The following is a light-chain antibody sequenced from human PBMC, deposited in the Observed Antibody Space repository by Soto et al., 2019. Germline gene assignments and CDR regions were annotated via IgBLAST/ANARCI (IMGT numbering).Light chain of an antibody. J-gene: IGKJ4*02. CDR3: NRRGNWPFT. CDR1: QSVNSY. CDR2: DGA. V-gene: IGKV3-11*01. Sequence: EIVLTQSPATLSLSPGERATLSCRASQSVNSYLAWYRGKPGQAARRSTYDGANGATGMPARFSGSGSATDFPLTISNLEPEDFAVYSCNRRGNWPFTFGRGTKVDIK.